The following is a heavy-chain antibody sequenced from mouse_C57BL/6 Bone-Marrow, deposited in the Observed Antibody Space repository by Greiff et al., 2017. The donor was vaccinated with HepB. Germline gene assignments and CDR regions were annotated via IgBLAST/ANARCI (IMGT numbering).Heavy chain of an antibody. V-gene: IGHV1-81*01. CDR3: AREPLRQAMDY. J-gene: IGHJ4*01. D-gene: IGHD2-4*01. CDR2: IYPRSGNT. Sequence: QVQLQQSGAELARPGASVKLSCQASGYTFTSYGISWVKQRTGQGLEWIGEIYPRSGNTYYNAKFKGKATLTADKSSSTAYMELRDLTSEDSAVYFCAREPLRQAMDYWGQGTSVTVSS. CDR1: GYTFTSYG.